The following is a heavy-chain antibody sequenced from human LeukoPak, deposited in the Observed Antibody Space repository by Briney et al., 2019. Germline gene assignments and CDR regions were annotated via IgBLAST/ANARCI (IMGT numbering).Heavy chain of an antibody. D-gene: IGHD6-13*01. CDR2: ISYDGSNK. CDR1: GLTFSSYG. J-gene: IGHJ4*02. V-gene: IGHV3-30*18. CDR3: AKVGIQASFDY. Sequence: GGSLRLSCAASGLTFSSYGMHWVRQAPGRGLEWVAVISYDGSNKYYADSVKGRFTISRDNSKNTLYLQMNSLRAEDTAVYYCAKVGIQASFDYWGQGTLVTVSS.